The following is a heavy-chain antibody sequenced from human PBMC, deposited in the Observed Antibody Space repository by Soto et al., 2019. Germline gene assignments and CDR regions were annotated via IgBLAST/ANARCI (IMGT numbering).Heavy chain of an antibody. Sequence: ASVKVSCKASGYTFTGYYMHWVRQAPGQGLEWMGWINPNSGGTNYAQKFQGRVTMTRDTSISTAYMELSRLRSDDTAVYYCAGDRWGSTLGIVGATIDYWGQGTLVTVSS. D-gene: IGHD1-26*01. CDR3: AGDRWGSTLGIVGATIDY. CDR1: GYTFTGYY. J-gene: IGHJ4*02. CDR2: INPNSGGT. V-gene: IGHV1-2*02.